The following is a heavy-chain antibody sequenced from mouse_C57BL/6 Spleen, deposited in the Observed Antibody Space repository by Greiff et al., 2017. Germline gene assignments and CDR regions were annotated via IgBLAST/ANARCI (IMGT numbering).Heavy chain of an antibody. J-gene: IGHJ2*01. CDR3: TTKDYGSSNYFGY. CDR2: IDPEDGDT. V-gene: IGHV14-1*01. CDR1: GFNIKDYY. D-gene: IGHD1-1*01. Sequence: VQLQQSGAELVRPGASVKLSCTASGFNIKDYYMHWVKQRPEQGLEWIGRIDPEDGDTEYAPKFQGKATMTADTSSNTAYLQLSSLTSEDTAVYYCTTKDYGSSNYFGYWGQGTTLTVSS.